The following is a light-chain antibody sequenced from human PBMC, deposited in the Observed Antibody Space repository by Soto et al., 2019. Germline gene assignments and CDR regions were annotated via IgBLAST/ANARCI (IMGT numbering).Light chain of an antibody. Sequence: QSVLTQPPSVSGAPGQRVTISCTGSSSNIGAGYDVHWYQQLPGTAPKLLIYGNINRPSGVPDRFSGSKSGTSASLAITGLQAEDEADYYCQSYDSNLRGSQVFGGGTKLTVL. CDR3: QSYDSNLRGSQV. V-gene: IGLV1-40*01. CDR2: GNI. CDR1: SSNIGAGYD. J-gene: IGLJ3*02.